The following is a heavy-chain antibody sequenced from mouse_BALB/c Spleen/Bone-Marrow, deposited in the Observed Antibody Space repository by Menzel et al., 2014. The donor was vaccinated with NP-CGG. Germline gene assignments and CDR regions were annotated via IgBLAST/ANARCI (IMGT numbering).Heavy chain of an antibody. Sequence: VQLQQSGTVLARPGASVKMSCKASGYTFTSYWMHWVKQRPGQGLEWIGTIYPGNSDTTYNQKFNGKAKLTAVTSTSTAFMELSSLTNEDSAVYYCTTLARNYFDYWGQGATLTVSS. J-gene: IGHJ2*01. CDR1: GYTFTSYW. CDR2: IYPGNSDT. CDR3: TTLARNYFDY. V-gene: IGHV1-5*01.